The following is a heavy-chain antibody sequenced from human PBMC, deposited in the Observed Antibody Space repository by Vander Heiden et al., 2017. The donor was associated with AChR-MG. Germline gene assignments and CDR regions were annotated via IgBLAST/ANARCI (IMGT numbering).Heavy chain of an antibody. CDR3: ARGDHYGGGY. CDR1: GFTFSTYW. Sequence: EVQLVESGGGLVQSGGSLRLSCAASGFTFSTYWMHWVRQVPGKGLVWVSGINSEGSSTSDADSVKGRFTISRDNAKNTLYLQMNSLRAEDTAVYYCARGDHYGGGYWGQGTLLTVSS. V-gene: IGHV3-74*01. J-gene: IGHJ4*02. D-gene: IGHD4-17*01. CDR2: INSEGSST.